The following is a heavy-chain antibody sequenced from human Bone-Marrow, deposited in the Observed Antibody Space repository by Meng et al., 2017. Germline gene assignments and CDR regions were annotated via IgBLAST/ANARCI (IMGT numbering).Heavy chain of an antibody. V-gene: IGHV3-23*04. CDR3: ARQVGPDY. CDR1: AFTFSNYA. D-gene: IGHD1-26*01. Sequence: GQLVESGGDLVQPGGSLRLSCAASAFTFSNYAMIWVRRAPGKGLEWVSAISGSGGSTYYPDSVKGRFTISRDNSKNTLFLQMNSLRVEDTAIYYCARQVGPDYWGQGTLVTVSS. J-gene: IGHJ4*02. CDR2: ISGSGGST.